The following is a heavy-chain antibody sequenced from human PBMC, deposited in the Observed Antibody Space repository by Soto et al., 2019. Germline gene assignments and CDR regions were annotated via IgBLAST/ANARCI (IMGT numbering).Heavy chain of an antibody. CDR2: INHSGST. Sequence: SETLSLTCAVYGGSFSGYYWSWIRQPPGKGLEWIGEINHSGSTNYNPSLKSRVTISVDTSKNQFSLKLSSVTAAGTAVYYCALVVHYNDYWGQGTLVTVSS. D-gene: IGHD2-15*01. J-gene: IGHJ4*02. CDR3: ALVVHYNDY. CDR1: GGSFSGYY. V-gene: IGHV4-34*01.